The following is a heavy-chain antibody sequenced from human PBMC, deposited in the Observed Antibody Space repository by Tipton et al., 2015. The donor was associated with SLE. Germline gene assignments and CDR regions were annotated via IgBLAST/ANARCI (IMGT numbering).Heavy chain of an antibody. Sequence: TLSLTCTVSGGSIGTYYWSWIRQPPGKGLEYIGLIHYSGNTNYNPSLKSRVTISVDTSRNQFFLKLSHVTAADTAVYYCAGATYCGGDCYDLWGQGALVTVSS. CDR1: GGSIGTYY. CDR3: AGATYCGGDCYDL. D-gene: IGHD2-21*01. V-gene: IGHV4-59*01. CDR2: IHYSGNT. J-gene: IGHJ4*02.